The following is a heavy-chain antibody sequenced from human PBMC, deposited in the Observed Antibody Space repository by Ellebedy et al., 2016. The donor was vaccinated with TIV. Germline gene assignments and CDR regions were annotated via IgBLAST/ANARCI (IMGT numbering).Heavy chain of an antibody. CDR1: GLTFSSYW. J-gene: IGHJ4*02. V-gene: IGHV3-74*01. D-gene: IGHD6-13*01. Sequence: PGGSLRLSCAASGLTFSSYWMHWVRQAPGKGLVWVSRVNSDGSSTTYADPVKGRFTISRDNAKHTLYLQMNSLGGEDTAVYYCVSSSPVIDYWGQGTLVTVSS. CDR2: VNSDGSST. CDR3: VSSSPVIDY.